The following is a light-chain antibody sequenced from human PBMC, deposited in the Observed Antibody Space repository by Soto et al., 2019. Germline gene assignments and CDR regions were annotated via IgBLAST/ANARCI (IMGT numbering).Light chain of an antibody. CDR1: QDINNY. CDR3: QQYENLPT. Sequence: IQLTQSPSSLSASVGDRVTITCRASQDINNYLNWYQQKPGRAPKLLIYDASNLEAGVPSRFRGSGSGTDFTFTISRLQPEDIATYYCQQYENLPTFGQGTRLEIK. J-gene: IGKJ5*01. V-gene: IGKV1-33*01. CDR2: DAS.